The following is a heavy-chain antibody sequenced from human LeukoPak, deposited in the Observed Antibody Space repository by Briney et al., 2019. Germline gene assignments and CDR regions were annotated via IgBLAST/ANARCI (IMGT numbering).Heavy chain of an antibody. Sequence: PSETLSLTCAVYGGSFSGYYWSWIRQPPGKGLEWIGEINHSGSTNYNPSLKSRVTISVDTSKNQFSLKLSSVTAADTAVYYCARGGYYDFWSGYYLARRDYYFVYWGQGTLVTVSS. D-gene: IGHD3-3*01. CDR2: INHSGST. CDR1: GGSFSGYY. V-gene: IGHV4-34*01. CDR3: ARGGYYDFWSGYYLARRDYYFVY. J-gene: IGHJ4*02.